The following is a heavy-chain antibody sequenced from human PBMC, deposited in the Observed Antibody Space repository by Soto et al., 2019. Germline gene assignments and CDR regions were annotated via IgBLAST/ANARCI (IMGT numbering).Heavy chain of an antibody. D-gene: IGHD3-3*02. CDR2: ISAYNGDT. Sequence: QARLVQSGAEVKKPGASVKVSCKASGYIFSNYVISWVRQAPGQGLEWLGWISAYNGDTRHVEYFQGRVAVTTDTSTSTAYMELKSLTSDDTAVYFYAKERINLFGVTIGWHYYGMDVWGQGTTVTVSS. CDR1: GYIFSNYV. CDR3: AKERINLFGVTIGWHYYGMDV. V-gene: IGHV1-18*01. J-gene: IGHJ6*02.